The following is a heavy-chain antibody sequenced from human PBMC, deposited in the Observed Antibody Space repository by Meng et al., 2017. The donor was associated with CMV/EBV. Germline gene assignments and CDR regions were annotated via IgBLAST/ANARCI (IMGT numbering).Heavy chain of an antibody. CDR1: CGATRTGVHY. Sequence: ALLQSSSRLLETASPPLTLMWTLTCGATRTGVHYTSRICWPPGKGLECIGFIYYSGSTHYDPSLKSRVTISGDTSKNQFSLNLSSVTAADTAVYYCARVTCRVAGAFDYWGQGTLVTVSS. D-gene: IGHD1-14*01. CDR3: ARVTCRVAGAFDY. J-gene: IGHJ4*02. V-gene: IGHV4-30-4*08. CDR2: IYYSGST.